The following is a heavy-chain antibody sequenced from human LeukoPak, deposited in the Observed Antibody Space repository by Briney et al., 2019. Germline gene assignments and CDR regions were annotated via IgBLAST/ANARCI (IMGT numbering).Heavy chain of an antibody. CDR1: GGTFSSYA. Sequence: ASVKVSCKASGGTFSSYAISWVRQAPGQGLEWMGRIIPILGIANYAQKFQGRVTITADKSTSTAYMELSSLRSEDTAVYYCALGYCSGGSCYRGALGFDYWGQGTLVTVSS. D-gene: IGHD2-15*01. CDR3: ALGYCSGGSCYRGALGFDY. J-gene: IGHJ4*02. V-gene: IGHV1-69*04. CDR2: IIPILGIA.